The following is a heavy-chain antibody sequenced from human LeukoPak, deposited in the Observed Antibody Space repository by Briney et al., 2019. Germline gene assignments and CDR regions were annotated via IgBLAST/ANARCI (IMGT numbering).Heavy chain of an antibody. D-gene: IGHD1-26*01. CDR2: IYTSGST. Sequence: PSETLSLTCTVSGDSISNYYWSWIRQPAGKGLEWIGRIYTSGSTNYNPSLKSRVTISVDTSKNQFSLRLKSVTAADTAIYYCARWEASGYFDYWGQGTLVTVSS. CDR3: ARWEASGYFDY. CDR1: GDSISNYY. V-gene: IGHV4-4*07. J-gene: IGHJ4*02.